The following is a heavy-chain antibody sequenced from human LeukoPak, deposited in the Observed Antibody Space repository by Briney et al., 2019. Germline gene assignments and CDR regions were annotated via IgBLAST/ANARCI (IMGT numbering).Heavy chain of an antibody. CDR2: INPNSGGT. CDR3: ARVAIFGVVIGWFDP. J-gene: IGHJ5*02. Sequence: GASVKVSCTASGYTFTGYYMHWVRQAPGQGLEWMGWINPNSGGTNYAQKFQGRVTMTRDTSISTAYMELSRLRSDDTAVYYCARVAIFGVVIGWFDPWGQGTLVTVSS. CDR1: GYTFTGYY. V-gene: IGHV1-2*02. D-gene: IGHD3-3*01.